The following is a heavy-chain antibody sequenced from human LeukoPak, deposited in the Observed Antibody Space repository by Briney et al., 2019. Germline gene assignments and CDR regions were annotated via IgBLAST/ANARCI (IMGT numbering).Heavy chain of an antibody. CDR1: GGSISSSNW. Sequence: PSETLSLTCAVSGGSISSSNWWSWVRQPPGKGLEWIGEIYHSGSTNYNPSLKSRVTISVDKSKSQFSLKLSSVTAADTAVYYCARTPPYYYYGMDVWGQGTTVTVSS. CDR3: ARTPPYYYYGMDV. J-gene: IGHJ6*02. V-gene: IGHV4-4*02. CDR2: IYHSGST.